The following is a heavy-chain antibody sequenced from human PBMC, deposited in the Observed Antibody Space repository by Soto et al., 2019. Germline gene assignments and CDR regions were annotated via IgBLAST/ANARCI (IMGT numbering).Heavy chain of an antibody. J-gene: IGHJ6*02. CDR1: GSSFSVYH. Sequence: ASVKVSCKASGSSFSVYHIHLVRQATGQGLEWLGRINPKSGGTSTAQKFQGWVTMTTDTSISTASMELTRLTSAATAIYYCARGDSTDCSNGVCSFYYNHDMDVWGQGTTVTVSS. CDR2: INPKSGGT. D-gene: IGHD2-8*01. V-gene: IGHV1-2*04. CDR3: ARGDSTDCSNGVCSFYYNHDMDV.